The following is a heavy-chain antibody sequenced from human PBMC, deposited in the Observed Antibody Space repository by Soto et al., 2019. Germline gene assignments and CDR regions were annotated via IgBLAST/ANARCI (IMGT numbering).Heavy chain of an antibody. CDR2: ISAYNGNT. J-gene: IGHJ4*02. Sequence: QVQLVQSGAEVKKPGASMKVSCKTSGYTFTSYGISWVRQDPGQGLEWMGWISAYNGNTNYAQKLQGRVTMTTDTSTSTAYMELRSLRSDDTAVYYCARDLRVYYDSSGYPGYWGQGTLVTVSS. V-gene: IGHV1-18*01. CDR3: ARDLRVYYDSSGYPGY. CDR1: GYTFTSYG. D-gene: IGHD3-22*01.